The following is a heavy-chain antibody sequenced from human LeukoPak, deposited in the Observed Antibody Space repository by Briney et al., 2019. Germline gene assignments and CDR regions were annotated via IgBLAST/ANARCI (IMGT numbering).Heavy chain of an antibody. CDR2: TYYRSKWYN. CDR1: GDSVSSNSAA. Sequence: SQTLSLTCAISGDSVSSNSAAWNWIRQSPSRGLEWLGRTYYRSKWYNDYAVSVKSRITINPDTSKNQFSLQLNSVTPEDTAVYYCAREKRSSGYYFYYYGMDAWGQGTTVTVSS. J-gene: IGHJ6*02. CDR3: AREKRSSGYYFYYYGMDA. D-gene: IGHD3-22*01. V-gene: IGHV6-1*01.